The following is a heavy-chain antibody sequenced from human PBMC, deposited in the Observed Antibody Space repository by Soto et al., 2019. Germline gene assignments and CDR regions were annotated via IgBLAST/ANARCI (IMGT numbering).Heavy chain of an antibody. CDR3: AAAPDYDFWSGYFDY. D-gene: IGHD3-3*01. Sequence: SVKVSCKASGYTFTSYVISWVRQAPGQRLEWIGWIVVGSGNTNYAQKFQERVTITRDMSTSTAYMELSSLRSEDTAVYYCAAAPDYDFWSGYFDYWGQGTLVTVSS. CDR1: GYTFTSYV. V-gene: IGHV1-58*02. J-gene: IGHJ4*02. CDR2: IVVGSGNT.